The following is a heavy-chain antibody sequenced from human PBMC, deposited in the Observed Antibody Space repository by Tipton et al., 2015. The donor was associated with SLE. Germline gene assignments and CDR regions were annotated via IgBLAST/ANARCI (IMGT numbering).Heavy chain of an antibody. Sequence: QLVQSGPEVKKPGESLKISCKSSGYSFTTYWIAWVRQMPGKGLEWMGIIYPGDSDTRYSPSFQGQVTISADKSISTAYLQWSSLKASDIAMYYCARLATVTSDFDFWGQGTLVTVSS. J-gene: IGHJ4*02. D-gene: IGHD4-17*01. V-gene: IGHV5-51*03. CDR2: IYPGDSDT. CDR1: GYSFTTYW. CDR3: ARLATVTSDFDF.